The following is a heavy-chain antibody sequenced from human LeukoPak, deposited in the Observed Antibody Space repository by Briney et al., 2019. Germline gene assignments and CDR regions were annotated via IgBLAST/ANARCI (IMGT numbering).Heavy chain of an antibody. CDR2: IKRKSDGGTT. Sequence: GGSLRLSCAASGLTFSNAWMSWVRQAPGKGLEWVGRIKRKSDGGTTDYAAPVKGRFTIARENSKKTLYLQINSLKSEDTAVYYCTTELDIRPNHYWGQGTLVTVSS. CDR3: TTELDIRPNHY. CDR1: GLTFSNAW. V-gene: IGHV3-15*01. J-gene: IGHJ4*02. D-gene: IGHD3-22*01.